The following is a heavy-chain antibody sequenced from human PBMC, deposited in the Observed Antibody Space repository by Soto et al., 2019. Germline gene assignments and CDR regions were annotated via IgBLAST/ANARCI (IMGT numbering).Heavy chain of an antibody. CDR1: GFTVSSNY. V-gene: IGHV3-53*02. J-gene: IGHJ4*02. CDR2: IYSGGST. CDR3: ARGRGRYYFDY. D-gene: IGHD3-16*01. Sequence: EVQLVETGGGLIQPGGSLRLSCAASGFTVSSNYMSWVRQAPGKGLEWVSVIYSGGSTYYADSVKGRFTISRDNSKNTLYLRMNSLRGEDTAVYYCARGRGRYYFDYWGQGTLVTVSS.